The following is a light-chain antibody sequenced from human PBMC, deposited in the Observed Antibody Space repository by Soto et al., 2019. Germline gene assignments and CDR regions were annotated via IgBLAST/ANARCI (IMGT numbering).Light chain of an antibody. Sequence: AIQLTQSPSSLSASIGDRVTITCRARQGIGSALALYQQAPGKPPTLLIFDASTLENGVPSRFSGGGSGTDFTLHISSLQPEDFATCYSHLFNTYPQAFGGGTTVEIK. CDR2: DAS. CDR1: QGIGSA. J-gene: IGKJ4*01. V-gene: IGKV1-13*02. CDR3: HLFNTYPQA.